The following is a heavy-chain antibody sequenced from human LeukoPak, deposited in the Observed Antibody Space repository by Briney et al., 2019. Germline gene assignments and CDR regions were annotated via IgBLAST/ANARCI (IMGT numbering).Heavy chain of an antibody. Sequence: ASVKVSCKASGYTFTGYYMHWVRQAPGQGLEWMGWINPNSGGTNYAQKFQGRVTMTRDMSISTAYMELSRLRSDDTAVYYCARGTTYYYDSSSSVGYFQHWGQGTLVTVSS. CDR2: INPNSGGT. CDR3: ARGTTYYYDSSSSVGYFQH. D-gene: IGHD3-22*01. CDR1: GYTFTGYY. J-gene: IGHJ1*01. V-gene: IGHV1-2*02.